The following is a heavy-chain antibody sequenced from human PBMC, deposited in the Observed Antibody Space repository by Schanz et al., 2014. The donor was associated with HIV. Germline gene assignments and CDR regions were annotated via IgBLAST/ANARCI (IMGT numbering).Heavy chain of an antibody. D-gene: IGHD5-18*01. CDR1: GFTFSSYA. Sequence: EVQLLESGGGLVQPGGSLRLSCTASGFTFSSYAMTWVRQAPGKGLDWVSTISGSDGDTYYADSVKGRFTISRDNSRNALYLHMNSLRADDPAIYYCVKAYSSGFSGAGSWGQGALVTVSS. V-gene: IGHV3-23*01. J-gene: IGHJ5*02. CDR2: ISGSDGDT. CDR3: VKAYSSGFSGAGS.